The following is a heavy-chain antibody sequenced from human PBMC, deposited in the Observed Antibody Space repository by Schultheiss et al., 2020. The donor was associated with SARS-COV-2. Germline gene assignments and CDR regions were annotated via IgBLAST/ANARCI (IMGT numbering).Heavy chain of an antibody. CDR3: ARVVVRCSSTSCPNWFDP. Sequence: SETLSLTCTVSNGSISSVGSFWSWIRQRPGKGLEWIGEINHSGSTNYNPSLKSRVTISVDTSKNQFSLKLSSVTAADTAVYYCARVVVRCSSTSCPNWFDPWGQGTLVTVSS. CDR1: NGSISSVGSF. D-gene: IGHD2-2*01. V-gene: IGHV4-61*08. J-gene: IGHJ5*02. CDR2: INHSGST.